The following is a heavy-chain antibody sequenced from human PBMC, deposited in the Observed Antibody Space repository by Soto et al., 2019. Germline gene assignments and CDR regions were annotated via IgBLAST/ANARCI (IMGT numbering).Heavy chain of an antibody. J-gene: IGHJ6*02. Sequence: GGSLRLSCAASGFNVSSNYMSWVRQAPGKGLEWVSVIYSGGSTYYADSVKGRFTISRDNSKNTLYLQMNSLRAEDTAVYYCARAPLGYCSGGSCPDPLRYYYGMDVWGQGTTVTVSS. V-gene: IGHV3-53*01. CDR2: IYSGGST. D-gene: IGHD2-15*01. CDR3: ARAPLGYCSGGSCPDPLRYYYGMDV. CDR1: GFNVSSNY.